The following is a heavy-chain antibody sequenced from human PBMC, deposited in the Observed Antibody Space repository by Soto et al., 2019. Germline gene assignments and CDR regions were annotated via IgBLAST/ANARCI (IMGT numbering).Heavy chain of an antibody. CDR1: GGSISSSNW. CDR3: ARLRTMVRGVTNFDYYYGMDV. D-gene: IGHD3-10*01. J-gene: IGHJ6*02. CDR2: IYHSGST. V-gene: IGHV4-4*02. Sequence: PSETLSLTCAVSGGSISSSNWWSWVRQPPGKGLEWIGEIYHSGSTNYNPSLKSRVTISVDTSKNQFSPKLSSVTAADTAVYYCARLRTMVRGVTNFDYYYGMDVWGQGTTVTVSS.